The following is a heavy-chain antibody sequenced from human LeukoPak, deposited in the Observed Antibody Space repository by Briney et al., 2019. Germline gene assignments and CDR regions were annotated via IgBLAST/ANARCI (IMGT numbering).Heavy chain of an antibody. J-gene: IGHJ6*02. Sequence: KPSETLSLTCTVSGGSISSSSYYWGWIRQPPGKGLEWIGSIYYSGSTYYNPSLKSRVTISVDTSKNQFSLKLSSVTAADTAVYYCARGGITMVRAHRWGYYYGMDVWGQGTTVTVSS. V-gene: IGHV4-39*01. CDR3: ARGGITMVRAHRWGYYYGMDV. D-gene: IGHD3-10*01. CDR2: IYYSGST. CDR1: GGSISSSSYY.